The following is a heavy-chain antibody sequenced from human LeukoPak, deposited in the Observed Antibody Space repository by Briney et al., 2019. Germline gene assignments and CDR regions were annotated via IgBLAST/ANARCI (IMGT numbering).Heavy chain of an antibody. Sequence: GGSRRLSCQASGFTFTDYALHWVRQAPGKGLEWVAVISYDSTKRYYAHSVKGRFTISRDNSRDTLFLQMDGLKAEDTAVYYCARTYCSGGTCSGADHWGQGTVVTVSS. D-gene: IGHD2-15*01. CDR3: ARTYCSGGTCSGADH. J-gene: IGHJ5*02. CDR2: ISYDSTKR. V-gene: IGHV3-30*04. CDR1: GFTFTDYA.